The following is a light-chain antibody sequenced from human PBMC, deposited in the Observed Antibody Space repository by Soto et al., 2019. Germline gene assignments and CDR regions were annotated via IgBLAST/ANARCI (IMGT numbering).Light chain of an antibody. CDR1: SGSLASNN. J-gene: IGLJ3*02. CDR3: QSYDSSNWV. V-gene: IGLV6-57*04. CDR2: EDN. Sequence: NFMLTQPHSVSESPGKTVTISCTRSSGSLASNNVRWYQQRPGSAPSTVIYEDNRRPSGVPDRFSGSIDSSSNAASLTISGLKPEDEADYYCQSYDSSNWVFGGGTKVTVL.